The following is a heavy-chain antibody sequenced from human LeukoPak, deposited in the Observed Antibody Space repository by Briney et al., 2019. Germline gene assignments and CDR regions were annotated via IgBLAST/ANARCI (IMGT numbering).Heavy chain of an antibody. CDR2: MNPNSANT. V-gene: IGHV1-8*01. CDR3: VTLIRGPIRA. D-gene: IGHD3-10*01. Sequence: ASVKVSCKASGYTFTTYDINWVRQAPGQGLEWMGWMNPNSANTGYAQKFQGRVTMTRDTSLGTAYMELTSLISEDTAVYYCVTLIRGPIRAWGQGTLDTVSS. J-gene: IGHJ5*02. CDR1: GYTFTTYD.